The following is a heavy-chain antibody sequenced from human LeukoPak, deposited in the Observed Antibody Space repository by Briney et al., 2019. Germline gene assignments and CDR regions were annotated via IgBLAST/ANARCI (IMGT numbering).Heavy chain of an antibody. Sequence: SETLSLTCTVSGGSISSSSHYWGWIRQPPGKGLEWIGSIYYSGSTYYNPSLKSRVTISVDTSKNQFSLKLSSVTAADTAVYYCARVEYYYDSIGWGQGTLVTVSS. J-gene: IGHJ4*02. V-gene: IGHV4-39*01. CDR3: ARVEYYYDSIG. D-gene: IGHD3-22*01. CDR2: IYYSGST. CDR1: GGSISSSSHY.